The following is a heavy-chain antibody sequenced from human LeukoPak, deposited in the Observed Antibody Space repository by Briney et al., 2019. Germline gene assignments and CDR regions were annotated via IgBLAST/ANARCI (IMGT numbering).Heavy chain of an antibody. CDR1: GYTFTGYY. CDR3: SRDSVDSSGQGALQH. Sequence: ASVKVSCKASGYTFTGYYMHWVRQAPGQGLEWMGWINPNSGGTNYAQKFQGRVTMTRDTSISTAYMELSRLRSEDTAVYYCSRDSVDSSGQGALQHWGQGTLDTVSS. D-gene: IGHD3-22*01. CDR2: INPNSGGT. J-gene: IGHJ1*01. V-gene: IGHV1-2*02.